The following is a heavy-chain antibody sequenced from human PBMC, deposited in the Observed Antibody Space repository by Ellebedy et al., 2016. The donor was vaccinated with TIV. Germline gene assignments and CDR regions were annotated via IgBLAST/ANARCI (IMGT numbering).Heavy chain of an antibody. J-gene: IGHJ6*02. D-gene: IGHD3-3*01. CDR1: GYSFTSYW. CDR3: ATTFGVDFYGMDV. CDR2: IYPGDSDT. Sequence: GESLKISXKGSGYSFTSYWIGWVRQMPGKGLEWMGIIYPGDSDTRYSPSFQGQVTISADKSISTAYLQWSSLKASDTAMYYCATTFGVDFYGMDVWGQGTTVTVSS. V-gene: IGHV5-51*01.